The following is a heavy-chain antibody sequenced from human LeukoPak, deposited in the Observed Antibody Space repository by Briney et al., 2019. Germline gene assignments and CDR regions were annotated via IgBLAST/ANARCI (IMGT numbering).Heavy chain of an antibody. CDR3: ARDVVGSSNNGMDV. CDR1: GFTFSSYS. CDR2: ISSSSSYI. D-gene: IGHD6-13*01. J-gene: IGHJ6*02. Sequence: PGGSLRLSCAASGFTFSSYSMNWVRQAPGKGLEWVSSISSSSSYIYYADSVKGRFTISRDNAKNSLYLQMNSLRAKDTAVYYCARDVVGSSNNGMDVWGQGTTVTVSS. V-gene: IGHV3-21*01.